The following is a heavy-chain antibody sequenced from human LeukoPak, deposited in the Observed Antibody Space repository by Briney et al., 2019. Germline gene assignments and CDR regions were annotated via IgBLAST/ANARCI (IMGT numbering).Heavy chain of an antibody. J-gene: IGHJ5*02. V-gene: IGHV3-21*01. CDR1: GLTFSSYS. CDR2: ISSSSSYI. Sequence: GGSLRLSCAASGLTFSSYSMNWVRQAPGKGLEWGSSISSSSSYIYYADSVKGRFTISRDNAKNSLYLQMNSLRAEDTAVYYCASSRLPAAKNWFDPWGQGTLVTVSS. CDR3: ASSRLPAAKNWFDP. D-gene: IGHD2-2*01.